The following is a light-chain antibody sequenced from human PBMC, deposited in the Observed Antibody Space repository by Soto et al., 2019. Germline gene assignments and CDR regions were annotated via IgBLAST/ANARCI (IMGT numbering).Light chain of an antibody. J-gene: IGLJ1*01. CDR3: SSYVGSNNFV. CDR1: SSDVGSYNL. V-gene: IGLV2-14*02. CDR2: EDS. Sequence: QSALTQPASVSGSPGQSITISCSGTSSDVGSYNLVSWYQQHPGKAPKVVIYEDSRRPSGVPDRFSGSKSGNTAFLTDSGLQAEDEADYYCSSYVGSNNFVFGTGTKLTVL.